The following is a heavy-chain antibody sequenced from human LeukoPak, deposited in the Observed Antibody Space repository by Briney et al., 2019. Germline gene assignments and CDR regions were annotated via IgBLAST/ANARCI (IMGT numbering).Heavy chain of an antibody. V-gene: IGHV3-7*04. Sequence: GGSLRLSCAASGFTLRNFWMVWVRQAPGKGLEWVANINQDGSAKNYVDSVKGRFTISRDNAKNSLYLQMNSLRAEDTAVYYCAKGKDSVAGATNDYWGQGTLVTVSS. CDR3: AKGKDSVAGATNDY. D-gene: IGHD6-19*01. CDR1: GFTLRNFW. CDR2: INQDGSAK. J-gene: IGHJ4*02.